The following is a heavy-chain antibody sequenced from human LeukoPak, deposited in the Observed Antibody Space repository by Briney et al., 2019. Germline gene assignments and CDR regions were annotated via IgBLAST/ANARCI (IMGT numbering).Heavy chain of an antibody. CDR2: ISGSGGST. D-gene: IGHD2-2*01. J-gene: IGHJ4*02. CDR1: GFTFSSYA. Sequence: GGSLRLSFSAPGFTFSSYAMSWVRQAPGKGLEWVSAISGSGGSTYYADSVKGRFTISSDNSNNTMYLKMNSLRAEDTAVYYCAKDGRGTSFDYWGQGTLVTVSS. CDR3: AKDGRGTSFDY. V-gene: IGHV3-23*01.